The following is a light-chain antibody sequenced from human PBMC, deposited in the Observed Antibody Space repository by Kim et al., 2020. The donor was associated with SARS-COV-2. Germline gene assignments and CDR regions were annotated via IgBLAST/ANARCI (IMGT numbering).Light chain of an antibody. CDR2: DVS. V-gene: IGLV2-14*03. J-gene: IGLJ2*01. Sequence: GQSLTIACTGTSRNVGGYNYVSWYKQHPGKAPKLMIYDVSNRPSGVSNRFSGSKSGNTASLTISGLQAEDEADYYCSSYTRRRTVVFGGGTQLTVL. CDR3: SSYTRRRTVV. CDR1: SRNVGGYNY.